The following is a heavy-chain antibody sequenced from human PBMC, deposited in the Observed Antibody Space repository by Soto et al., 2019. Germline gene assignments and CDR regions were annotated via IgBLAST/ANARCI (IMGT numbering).Heavy chain of an antibody. V-gene: IGHV3-9*01. D-gene: IGHD4-4*01. CDR1: GFTFDDTA. CDR2: IGGNSDNI. CDR3: AKGGATVTTWFDY. Sequence: ELQLVESGGGLVQPGWSLRLAGAASGFTFDDTAMHCVRQAPGKGLEWVSGIGGNSDNIGYADSVKGRFTISRDNAKNSLYRQMNNLRADDTSLYYCAKGGATVTTWFDYWGQGTLVTVSS. J-gene: IGHJ4*02.